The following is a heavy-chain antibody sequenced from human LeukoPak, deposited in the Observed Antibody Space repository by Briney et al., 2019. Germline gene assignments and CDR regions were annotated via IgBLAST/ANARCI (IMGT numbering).Heavy chain of an antibody. CDR1: GFTFSSYG. D-gene: IGHD3-22*01. J-gene: IGHJ4*02. Sequence: GGFLRLSCAASGFTFSSYGMHWVRQAPGKGLEWVAVISYDGSNKYYADSVKGRFTISRDNSKNTLYLQMNSLRAEDTAVYYCAKDGDYYDSSGYSPGWGTWGQGTLVTVSS. CDR3: AKDGDYYDSSGYSPGWGT. V-gene: IGHV3-30*18. CDR2: ISYDGSNK.